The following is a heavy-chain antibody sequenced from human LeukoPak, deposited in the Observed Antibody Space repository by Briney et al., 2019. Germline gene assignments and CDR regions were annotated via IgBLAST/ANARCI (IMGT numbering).Heavy chain of an antibody. CDR1: GFTITSYA. CDR3: AVRFSGLLTY. Sequence: PGGSLRLSCGASGFTITSYAMSWIRQAPGKGLEWVSAISGGGENTYYADSVKGRFTISRDNSKNTLYLQMNSLRAEDTAVYYCAVRFSGLLTYWGQGTLVTVSS. D-gene: IGHD2-21*02. CDR2: ISGGGENT. J-gene: IGHJ4*02. V-gene: IGHV3-23*01.